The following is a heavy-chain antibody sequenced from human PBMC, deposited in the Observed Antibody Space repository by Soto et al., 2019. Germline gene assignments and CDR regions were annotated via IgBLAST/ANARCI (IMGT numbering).Heavy chain of an antibody. V-gene: IGHV1-46*01. D-gene: IGHD3-22*01. CDR3: ARATDYYDSSGYTYYFDY. CDR2: INPSGGST. CDR1: GYTFTTYY. J-gene: IGHJ4*02. Sequence: ASVKVSCKASGYTFTTYYMHWVRQAPGQGLEWMGIINPSGGSTSYAQKLQGRVTMTRDTSTSRVYMELSSLRSEDTAVYYCARATDYYDSSGYTYYFDYWGQGTLVTVSS.